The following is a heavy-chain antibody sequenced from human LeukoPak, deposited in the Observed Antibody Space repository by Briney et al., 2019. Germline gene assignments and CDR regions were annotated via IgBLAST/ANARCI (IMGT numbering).Heavy chain of an antibody. CDR1: GGSFSGYY. CDR3: ARGMDWYYMDV. D-gene: IGHD2-2*03. CDR2: INHSGST. Sequence: SETLSLTSAVYGGSFSGYYWSWIRQPPGKGLEWIGEINHSGSTNYNPSLKSRVTISVDTSKNQFSLKLSSVTAADTAVYYCARGMDWYYMDVWGKGTTVTVSS. V-gene: IGHV4-34*01. J-gene: IGHJ6*03.